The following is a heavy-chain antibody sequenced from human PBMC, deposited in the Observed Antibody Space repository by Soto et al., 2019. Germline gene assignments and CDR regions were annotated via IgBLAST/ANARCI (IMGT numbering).Heavy chain of an antibody. CDR1: GLALSSYG. D-gene: IGHD3-3*02. Sequence: GGSLRLSCTASGLALSSYGMHWVRQAPGKGLEWVAFISNDGGNIKYGDSAKGRFTISRDKSKITLFLQMTSLRADDTGLYYCAKSRDGGHLGMDVWGQGTTVTVSS. V-gene: IGHV3-30*18. CDR3: AKSRDGGHLGMDV. CDR2: ISNDGGNI. J-gene: IGHJ6*02.